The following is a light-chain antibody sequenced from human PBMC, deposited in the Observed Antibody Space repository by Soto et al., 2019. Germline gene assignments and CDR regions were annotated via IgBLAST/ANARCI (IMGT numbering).Light chain of an antibody. V-gene: IGKV3-20*01. Sequence: IVLTQSPGTLSLSPGERATLSCRAGQSVSSNYLAWYQQKPGQAPRLLIYAASSRATGIPDRFSGSGSGTEYTLTISGLQSEDFAVYYCHQYNIWPPLLFGGGTKVDIK. CDR1: QSVSSNY. CDR3: HQYNIWPPLL. J-gene: IGKJ4*01. CDR2: AAS.